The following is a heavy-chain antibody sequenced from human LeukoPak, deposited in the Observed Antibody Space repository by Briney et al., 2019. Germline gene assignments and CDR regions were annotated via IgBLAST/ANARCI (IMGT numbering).Heavy chain of an antibody. D-gene: IGHD5-12*01. CDR3: VVATIPYSDY. J-gene: IGHJ4*02. V-gene: IGHV3-48*01. CDR1: RFTFSSYS. CDR2: ISSSSSTI. Sequence: GGSLRLSCAASRFTFSSYSMNWVRQAPGTGLEWVSYISSSSSTIYYADSVKGRFTISRDNAKNSLYLQMNSLRAEDMAVYYCVVATIPYSDYWGQGTLVTVSS.